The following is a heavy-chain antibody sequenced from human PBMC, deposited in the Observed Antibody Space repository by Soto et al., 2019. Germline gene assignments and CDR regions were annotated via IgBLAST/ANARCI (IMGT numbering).Heavy chain of an antibody. CDR2: TYYRSKWYN. D-gene: IGHD3-10*01. Sequence: SQTLSLTCAISGASVSSKSAAWNWIRQSPSRGPEWLGRTYYRSKWYNDYAVSVKSRITINPDTSKNQFSLQLNSVTPEDTAVYYCAKSFRGTEYYYYGMDVWGQGTTVTVSS. J-gene: IGHJ6*02. V-gene: IGHV6-1*01. CDR1: GASVSSKSAA. CDR3: AKSFRGTEYYYYGMDV.